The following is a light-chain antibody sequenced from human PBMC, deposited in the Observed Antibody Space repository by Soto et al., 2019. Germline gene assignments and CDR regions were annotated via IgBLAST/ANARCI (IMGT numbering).Light chain of an antibody. J-gene: IGKJ5*01. CDR3: QQYYDWPIT. V-gene: IGKV3-15*01. Sequence: SLSPGERATLSGRASQSVSSNLAWYQQKPGQAPRLLIYAASTRAAGIPARFSGSGSGTDFTLTISSLQSEDFAIYYCQQYYDWPITLGQGTRLEIK. CDR1: QSVSSN. CDR2: AAS.